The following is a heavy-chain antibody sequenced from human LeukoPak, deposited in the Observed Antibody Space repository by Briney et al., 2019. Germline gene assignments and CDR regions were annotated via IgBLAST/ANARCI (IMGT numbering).Heavy chain of an antibody. D-gene: IGHD5-24*01. CDR2: IYPDDSDT. CDR3: ARRTTYRNGYQGYYYGMDV. Sequence: PGESLKISCKGSGDSFTSYWIGWVRQMPGKGLEWMGIIYPDDSDTTYSPSFQGQVIISADKSISTAYLQWSSLKASDTAIYYCARRTTYRNGYQGYYYGMDVWGQGTTVTVSS. V-gene: IGHV5-51*01. CDR1: GDSFTSYW. J-gene: IGHJ6*02.